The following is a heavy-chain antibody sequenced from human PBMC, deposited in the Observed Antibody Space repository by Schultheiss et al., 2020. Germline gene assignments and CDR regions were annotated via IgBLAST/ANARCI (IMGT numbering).Heavy chain of an antibody. J-gene: IGHJ4*02. D-gene: IGHD3-16*02. Sequence: ASVKVSCKASGYTFNTFYMHWVRQAPGQGLEWMGWMNPNSGNTGYAQKFQGRVTMTRNTSISTAYMELSSLRSEDTAVYYCARGRMITFGGVIVYWGQGTLVTVSS. CDR1: GYTFNTFY. CDR3: ARGRMITFGGVIVY. CDR2: MNPNSGNT. V-gene: IGHV1-8*02.